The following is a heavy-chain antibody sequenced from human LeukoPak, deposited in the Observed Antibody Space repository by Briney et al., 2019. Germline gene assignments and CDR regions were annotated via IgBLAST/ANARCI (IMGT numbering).Heavy chain of an antibody. CDR2: IYPGDSDT. CDR3: ARRWGTYDILTGYYRDQDAFDL. CDR1: GYSFTSYW. V-gene: IGHV5-51*01. J-gene: IGHJ3*01. Sequence: GESLQISCKGSGYSFTSYWIGWVRQMPGKGLEWMGIIYPGDSDTTYSPSFQGHVTISADKSISTAFLQWSSLKASDTAIYYCARRWGTYDILTGYYRDQDAFDLWGQGTMVTVSS. D-gene: IGHD3-9*01.